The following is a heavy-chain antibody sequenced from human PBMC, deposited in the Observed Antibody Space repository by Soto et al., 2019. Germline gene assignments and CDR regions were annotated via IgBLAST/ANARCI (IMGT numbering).Heavy chain of an antibody. CDR2: IHYSGDA. J-gene: IGHJ6*02. CDR1: GGSISSSGHY. Sequence: QLLESGPGLVKPSETLSLTCTVSGGSISSSGHYWGWVRQPPGKGLEWIGTIHYSGDAYYNPSLKSRVSISVDTSKSQFSLKLNSVTAADTALYYCSRHYCSGGSCYYYGMDVWGQGTTVTVSS. CDR3: SRHYCSGGSCYYYGMDV. D-gene: IGHD2-15*01. V-gene: IGHV4-39*01.